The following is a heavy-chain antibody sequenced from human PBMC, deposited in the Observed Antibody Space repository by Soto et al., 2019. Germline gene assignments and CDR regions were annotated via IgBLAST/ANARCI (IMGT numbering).Heavy chain of an antibody. CDR1: GYTFTSYY. CDR3: ARGPQLRFLEWLFDY. CDR2: INPSGGST. D-gene: IGHD3-3*01. V-gene: IGHV1-46*01. J-gene: IGHJ4*02. Sequence: ASVKVSCKASGYTFTSYYMHWVRQAPGQGLEWMGIINPSGGSTSYAQKFQGRVTMTRDTSTSTVYMELSSLRSEDTAVYYCARGPQLRFLEWLFDYWGQGTLVTVSS.